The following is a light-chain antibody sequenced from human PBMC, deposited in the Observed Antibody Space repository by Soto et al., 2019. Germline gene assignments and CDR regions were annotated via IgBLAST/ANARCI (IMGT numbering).Light chain of an antibody. CDR3: TSWTTSTTMI. CDR1: SSNIGTYT. V-gene: IGLV1-44*01. J-gene: IGLJ2*01. CDR2: SNN. Sequence: QSVLTQPPSASGTPGQRVTISCSGSSSNIGTYTVNWYQQVPGTAPKLLIYSNNQRPSGVPDRFSGSKSGNTASLTISGLQAEDEADYYCTSWTTSTTMIFGGGTKLTVL.